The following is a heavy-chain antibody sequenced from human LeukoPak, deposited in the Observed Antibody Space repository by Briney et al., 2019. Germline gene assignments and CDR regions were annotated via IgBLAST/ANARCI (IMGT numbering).Heavy chain of an antibody. V-gene: IGHV4-59*01. D-gene: IGHD3-9*01. CDR3: ARDGGKGWLWFDY. CDR1: GGSISSYY. CDR2: IYFSGST. Sequence: SETLSLTCTVSGGSISSYYWSWIRQPPGKGLEYIGYIYFSGSTNYNPSLKSRVTISVDTSKNQFSLKLSSVAAADTAVYYCARDGGKGWLWFDYWGQGTLVTVSS. J-gene: IGHJ4*02.